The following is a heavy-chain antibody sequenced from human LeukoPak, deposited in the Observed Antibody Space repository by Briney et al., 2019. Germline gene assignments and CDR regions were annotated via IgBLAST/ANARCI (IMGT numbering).Heavy chain of an antibody. CDR3: ARDRRYCSGDSCYSGVDY. Sequence: PGGSLRLSCAASGLTVSSNYMTWFRQAPGKGLEWVSVIYSGGSQYYADSVKGRFSISRDNSKNTVYLQMNGLRAEDTAVYYCARDRRYCSGDSCYSGVDYWGQGTLVTVSS. D-gene: IGHD2-15*01. V-gene: IGHV3-53*01. CDR1: GLTVSSNY. J-gene: IGHJ4*02. CDR2: IYSGGSQ.